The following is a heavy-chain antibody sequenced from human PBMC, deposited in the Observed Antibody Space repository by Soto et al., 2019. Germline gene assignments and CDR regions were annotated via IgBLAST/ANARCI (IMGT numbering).Heavy chain of an antibody. V-gene: IGHV4-4*07. D-gene: IGHD3-10*01. CDR2: VHSTGST. CDR1: GGSMSGYH. CDR3: ARDSVSLTLFDY. Sequence: QVELQESGPRLVRPSETLYLTCTVSGGSMSGYHWSWVRQPAGKGLEWIGRVHSTGSTDYNPSVESRITVSLDTSKTQFSLKLRSVTAADTALYFCARDSVSLTLFDYWGQGILVTVSS. J-gene: IGHJ4*02.